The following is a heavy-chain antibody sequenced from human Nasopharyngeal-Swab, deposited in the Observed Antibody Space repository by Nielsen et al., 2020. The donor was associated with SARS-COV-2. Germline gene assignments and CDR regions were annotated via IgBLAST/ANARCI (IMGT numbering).Heavy chain of an antibody. CDR2: INPNSGGT. CDR3: ARDQMVVVPAAINYYYYGMDV. Sequence: ASVKVFCKASGYTFTGYYMHWVRQAPGQGLEWMGWINPNSGGTNYAQKFQGRVTMTRDTSISTAYMELSRLRSDDTAVYYCARDQMVVVPAAINYYYYGMDVWGQGTTVTVSS. V-gene: IGHV1-2*02. J-gene: IGHJ6*02. CDR1: GYTFTGYY. D-gene: IGHD2-2*01.